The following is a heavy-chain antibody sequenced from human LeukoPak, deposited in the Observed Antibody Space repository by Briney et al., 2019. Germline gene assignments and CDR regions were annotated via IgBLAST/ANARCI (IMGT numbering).Heavy chain of an antibody. J-gene: IGHJ4*02. CDR1: GFTFSDYY. Sequence: PGGSLRLSCAASGFTFSDYYMSWIRQAPGKGLQWVSYISSSGSTIYYADSVKGRFTISSDNAKNSLYLQMNSLRAEDTAVYYCARGGRDGYNPLDYWGQGTLVTVSS. D-gene: IGHD5-24*01. CDR3: ARGGRDGYNPLDY. CDR2: ISSSGSTI. V-gene: IGHV3-11*01.